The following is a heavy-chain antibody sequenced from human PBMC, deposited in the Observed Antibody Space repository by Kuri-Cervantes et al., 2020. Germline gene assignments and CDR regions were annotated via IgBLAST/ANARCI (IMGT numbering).Heavy chain of an antibody. D-gene: IGHD6-13*01. CDR2: IYYSGGT. CDR3: ARVRIAAAGPRPLFDY. J-gene: IGHJ4*02. Sequence: SETLSLTCSVSGGSISSGSYYWGWIRQPPGKGLEWIGNIYYSGGTYFNPSLKSRVTMSVDPSKNQFSLKLSSVTAADTAVYYCARVRIAAAGPRPLFDYWGQGTLVTVSS. CDR1: GGSISSGSYY. V-gene: IGHV4-39*01.